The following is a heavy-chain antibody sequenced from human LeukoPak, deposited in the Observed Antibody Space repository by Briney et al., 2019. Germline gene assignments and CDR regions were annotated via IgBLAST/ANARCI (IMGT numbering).Heavy chain of an antibody. Sequence: ASVKVSCKASGGTFSSYAISWVRQAPGQGLEWMGRIIPIFGTANYAQKFQGRVTITTDESTSTAYMELSSLRSEDTAVYYCARGQEYYYYYMDVWGKGTTVTVSS. J-gene: IGHJ6*03. CDR1: GGTFSSYA. CDR3: ARGQEYYYYYMDV. V-gene: IGHV1-69*05. CDR2: IIPIFGTA.